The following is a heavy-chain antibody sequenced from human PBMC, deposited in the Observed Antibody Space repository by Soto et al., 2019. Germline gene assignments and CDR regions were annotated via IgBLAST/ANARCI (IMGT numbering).Heavy chain of an antibody. J-gene: IGHJ4*02. CDR1: GFTFSSYA. CDR2: ISGSGGST. CDR3: AKVTRGWYRGGDYFDY. V-gene: IGHV3-23*01. D-gene: IGHD6-19*01. Sequence: PGGSLRLSCAASGFTFSSYAMSWVRQAPGKGLEWVSAISGSGGSTYYADSVKGRFTISRDNSKNTLYLQMNSLRAEDTAVYYCAKVTRGWYRGGDYFDYWGQGTLVTVSS.